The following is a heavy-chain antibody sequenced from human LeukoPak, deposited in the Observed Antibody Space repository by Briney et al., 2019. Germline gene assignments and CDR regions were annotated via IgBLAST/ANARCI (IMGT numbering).Heavy chain of an antibody. V-gene: IGHV5-10-1*01. D-gene: IGHD6-13*01. Sequence: TSGESLKISCKGSGYSFTSYWISWVRQMPGKGLEWMGRIDPSDSYTDYSPSFQGHVTISADKSISTAYLQWSSLKASDTAMYYCARHWGQQLTDYWGQGTLVTVSS. CDR2: IDPSDSYT. J-gene: IGHJ4*02. CDR3: ARHWGQQLTDY. CDR1: GYSFTSYW.